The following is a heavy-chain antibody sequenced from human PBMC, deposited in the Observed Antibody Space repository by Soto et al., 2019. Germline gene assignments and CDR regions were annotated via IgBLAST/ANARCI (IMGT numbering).Heavy chain of an antibody. D-gene: IGHD3-3*01. CDR2: ISGSGGST. V-gene: IGHV3-23*01. CDR3: AKPYNYDFWSGYYASDY. Sequence: PVGSLRLSCAASGFTFSSYAMSWVRQAPGKGLEWVSAISGSGGSTYYADSVKGRFTISRDNSKNTLYLQMNSLGAEDTAVYYCAKPYNYDFWSGYYASDYWGQGTLVTVSS. J-gene: IGHJ4*02. CDR1: GFTFSSYA.